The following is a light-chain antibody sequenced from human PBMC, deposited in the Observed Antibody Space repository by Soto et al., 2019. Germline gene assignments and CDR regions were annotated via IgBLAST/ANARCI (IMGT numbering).Light chain of an antibody. CDR1: QSVVSSF. CDR2: GAF. Sequence: IVLTQSPYTLSLSPGERATLSCRASQSVVSSFLAWFQQRPGQAPRLLIHGAFNRATGIPDRFSGSGSGTDFTLTINRLEPEDFATYYCQQLGFTFGPGTKVDIK. J-gene: IGKJ3*01. CDR3: QQLGFT. V-gene: IGKV3-20*01.